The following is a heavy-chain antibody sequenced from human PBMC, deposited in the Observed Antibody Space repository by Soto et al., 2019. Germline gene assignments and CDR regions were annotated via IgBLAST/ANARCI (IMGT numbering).Heavy chain of an antibody. J-gene: IGHJ4*02. D-gene: IGHD6-13*01. Sequence: QVQLVQSGAEVKKPGASVKVSCKASGYTFTSYGISWVRQAPGQGLEWMGWISAYNGNTNYAQKLQGRVTMTTDTSTSTAHLELTSLTSDDTAVDYWASGPTAAPSSVGYWGQGTLVTVSS. V-gene: IGHV1-18*01. CDR3: ASGPTAAPSSVGY. CDR2: ISAYNGNT. CDR1: GYTFTSYG.